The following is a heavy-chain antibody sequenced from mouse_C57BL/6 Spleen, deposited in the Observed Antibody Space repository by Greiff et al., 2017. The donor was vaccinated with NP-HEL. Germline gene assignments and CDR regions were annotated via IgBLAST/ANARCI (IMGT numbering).Heavy chain of an antibody. Sequence: QVQLQQPGAELVKPGASVKMSCKASGYTFTSYWITWVKQRPGQGLEWIGDIYPGSGSTNYSEKFKSKATLTVDTSSSTAYMQLSSLTSEDSAVYYCARRGYSNYAFAYWGQGTLVTVSA. CDR2: IYPGSGST. J-gene: IGHJ3*01. CDR3: ARRGYSNYAFAY. CDR1: GYTFTSYW. V-gene: IGHV1-55*01. D-gene: IGHD2-5*01.